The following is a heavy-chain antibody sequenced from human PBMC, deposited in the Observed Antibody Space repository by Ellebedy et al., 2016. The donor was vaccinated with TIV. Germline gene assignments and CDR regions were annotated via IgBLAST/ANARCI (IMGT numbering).Heavy chain of an antibody. Sequence: SETLSLTCAVYGGSFSGYYWSWIRQPPGKGLEWIGEINHSGSTNYNPSLKSQVTISVDTSKNQFSLKLSSATAADTAVYYCARGLSFDYWGQGTLVTVSS. CDR3: ARGLSFDY. V-gene: IGHV4-34*01. CDR2: INHSGST. CDR1: GGSFSGYY. J-gene: IGHJ4*02.